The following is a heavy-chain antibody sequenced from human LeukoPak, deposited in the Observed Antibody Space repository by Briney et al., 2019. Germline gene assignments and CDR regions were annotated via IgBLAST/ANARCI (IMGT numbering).Heavy chain of an antibody. D-gene: IGHD3-10*01. CDR2: IYSGGAT. Sequence: GGSLRLSCAASGFTVSSNYMSWVRQAPGKGLEWVSVIYSGGATYYTDSVKGRFTISRDNSKNTLYLQMNSLRGEDTAVYYCAKRNTMVRGGPCFDYWGQGLLVTVSS. CDR3: AKRNTMVRGGPCFDY. J-gene: IGHJ4*02. V-gene: IGHV3-53*01. CDR1: GFTVSSNY.